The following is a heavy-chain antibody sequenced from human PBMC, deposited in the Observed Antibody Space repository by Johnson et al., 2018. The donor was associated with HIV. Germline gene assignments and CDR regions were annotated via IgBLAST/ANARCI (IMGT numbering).Heavy chain of an antibody. D-gene: IGHD3-16*01. V-gene: IGHV3-74*01. CDR3: AREGGSSGPDAFDI. J-gene: IGHJ3*02. Sequence: VQLVESGGGLVQSGGSLRLSCAASGFTFSSYWMHWVRQGPGKGLVWVSRINSDGSSTRYADSVKGRFTISRDNAKNTLYLQMNSLRAEDTAVYYCAREGGSSGPDAFDIWGQGTMVTVSS. CDR1: GFTFSSYW. CDR2: INSDGSST.